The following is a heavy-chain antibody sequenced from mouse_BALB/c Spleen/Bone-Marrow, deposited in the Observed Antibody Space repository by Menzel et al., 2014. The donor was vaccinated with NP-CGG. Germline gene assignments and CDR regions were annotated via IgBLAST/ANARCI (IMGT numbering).Heavy chain of an antibody. CDR3: ARAKYGNPWFAY. Sequence: DVMLVESGGGLVQPGGSLKLSCAASGFDFSRYWMNWVRQAPGNGLEWIGQINPDSDTINYTPSLKDKSIISRDNAKNTLYLQMSKVRSEDTALYYCARAKYGNPWFAYWGQGTLVTVSA. CDR2: INPDSDTI. J-gene: IGHJ3*01. D-gene: IGHD2-10*02. V-gene: IGHV4-1*02. CDR1: GFDFSRYW.